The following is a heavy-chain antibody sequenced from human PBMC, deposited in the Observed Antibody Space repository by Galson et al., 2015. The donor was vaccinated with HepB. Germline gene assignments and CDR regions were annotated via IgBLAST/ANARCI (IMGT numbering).Heavy chain of an antibody. Sequence: SLRLSCAASGFTFSNAWMSWVRQAPGKGLEWVGRIKSKTDGGTTDYAAPVKGRFTISRDDSKNTLYLQMNSLKTEDTAVYYCTTIVEMATIYYYYYYMDVWGKGTTVTVSS. D-gene: IGHD5-24*01. CDR3: TTIVEMATIYYYYYYMDV. V-gene: IGHV3-15*01. J-gene: IGHJ6*03. CDR1: GFTFSNAW. CDR2: IKSKTDGGTT.